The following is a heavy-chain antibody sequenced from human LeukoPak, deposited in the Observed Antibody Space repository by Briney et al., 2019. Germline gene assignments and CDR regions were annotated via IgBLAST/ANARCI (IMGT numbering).Heavy chain of an antibody. V-gene: IGHV1-46*01. CDR2: IYPRDGST. CDR1: GYTFTNNY. J-gene: IGHJ4*02. Sequence: GASVKVSCNASGYTFTNNYLHWVRQAPGQGLEWMGMIYPRDGSTSYAQNFQGRVTVTRDTSTTTVHMELRGLRSEDTAVYYCARDQEGFDYWGQGTVVTVSS. CDR3: ARDQEGFDY.